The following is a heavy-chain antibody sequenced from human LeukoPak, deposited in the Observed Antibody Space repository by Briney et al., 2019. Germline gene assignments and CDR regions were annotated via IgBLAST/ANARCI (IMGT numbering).Heavy chain of an antibody. D-gene: IGHD3-10*01. J-gene: IGHJ4*02. Sequence: PSETLSLTCTVSGGSISSHYWSWIRQSPGKGLEWIGYIYYSGSTNYNPSLKSRVTMSVDTSKNQFSLKLTSVTAADTAVYYCARDTYYYGSGTYYFNYWGQGTLVTVSS. CDR2: IYYSGST. V-gene: IGHV4-59*11. CDR3: ARDTYYYGSGTYYFNY. CDR1: GGSISSHY.